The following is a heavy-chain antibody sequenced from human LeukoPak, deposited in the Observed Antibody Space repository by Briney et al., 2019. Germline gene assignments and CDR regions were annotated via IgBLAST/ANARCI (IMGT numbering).Heavy chain of an antibody. D-gene: IGHD5-18*01. CDR3: ARDSYSYGRYYFDY. V-gene: IGHV4-59*01. J-gene: IGHJ4*02. Sequence: SETLSLTCTVSGGSISSYYWSWIRQPPGKGLEWIGYIYYSGSTNYNPSLKSRVTISVDTSKNQFSPKLSSVTAADTAVYYCARDSYSYGRYYFDYWGQGTLVTVSS. CDR2: IYYSGST. CDR1: GGSISSYY.